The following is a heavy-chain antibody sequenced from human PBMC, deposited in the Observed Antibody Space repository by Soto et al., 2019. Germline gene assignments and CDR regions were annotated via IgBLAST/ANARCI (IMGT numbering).Heavy chain of an antibody. J-gene: IGHJ4*02. CDR1: GYIFTTYG. V-gene: IGHV1-18*01. CDR2: ISAHNGNT. Sequence: QVHLVQSGAEVKKPGASVTVSCKGSGYIFTTYGITWVRQAPGQGLEWMGWISAHNGNTNYAQKLQGRVTVTRYTSTRTAYMELRHLRSYDTAVYYCARGRYGDYWGQGALVTVSS. D-gene: IGHD1-1*01. CDR3: ARGRYGDY.